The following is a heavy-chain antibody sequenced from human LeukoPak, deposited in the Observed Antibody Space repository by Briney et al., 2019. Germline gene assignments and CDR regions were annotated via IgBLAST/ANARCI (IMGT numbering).Heavy chain of an antibody. CDR1: GFTFDDYA. V-gene: IGHV3-9*01. J-gene: IGHJ4*02. CDR3: ARDLNWNDAY. CDR2: ISWNSGSI. D-gene: IGHD1-1*01. Sequence: PGRSLRLSCAASGFTFDDYAMHWVRQAPGKGLEWVSGISWNSGSIGYADSVKGRFTISRDNAKNSLYLQMNSLRAEDTAVYYCARDLNWNDAYWGQGTLVTVSS.